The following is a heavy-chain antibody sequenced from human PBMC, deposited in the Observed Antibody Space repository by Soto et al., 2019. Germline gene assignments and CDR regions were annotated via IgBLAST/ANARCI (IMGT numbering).Heavy chain of an antibody. CDR1: GDSVSTNSAT. CDR3: SRLIGHRWLDS. D-gene: IGHD2-8*01. CDR2: TYYRSKWFN. Sequence: QVQLQQSGPGLVKPSQTLSLTCAISGDSVSTNSATWDWIRQSPSRRLEWLGRTYYRSKWFNDYAVSVTGRISINPDTSNNQFSLQLNAVTPDDTAVYYCSRLIGHRWLDSWGLGTLVPVSS. J-gene: IGHJ5*01. V-gene: IGHV6-1*01.